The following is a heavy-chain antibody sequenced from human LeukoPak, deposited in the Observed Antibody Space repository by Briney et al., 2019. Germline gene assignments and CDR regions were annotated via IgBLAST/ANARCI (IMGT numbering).Heavy chain of an antibody. CDR3: ARGPYSSGWYGGGY. J-gene: IGHJ4*02. D-gene: IGHD6-19*01. CDR1: GGTFSSYA. V-gene: IGHV1-69*04. Sequence: GASVKVSCEASGGTFSSYANSWVRQAPGQGLEWMGRIIPILGIANYAQKFQGRVTITADKSTSTAYMELSSLRSEDTAVYYCARGPYSSGWYGGGYWGQGTLVTVSS. CDR2: IIPILGIA.